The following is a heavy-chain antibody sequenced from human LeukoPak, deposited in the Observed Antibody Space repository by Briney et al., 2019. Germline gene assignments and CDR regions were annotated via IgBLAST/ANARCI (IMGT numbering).Heavy chain of an antibody. CDR3: ARAGVTAWRPFDY. CDR2: ISSSGSTI. D-gene: IGHD4-23*01. CDR1: GFTSSDYY. Sequence: GGSLRLSCAASGFTSSDYYMSWIRQAPGKGLEWVSYISSSGSTIYYADSVKGRFTISRDNAKNSLYLQMNSLRAEDTAVYYCARAGVTAWRPFDYWGQGTLVTVSS. V-gene: IGHV3-11*01. J-gene: IGHJ4*02.